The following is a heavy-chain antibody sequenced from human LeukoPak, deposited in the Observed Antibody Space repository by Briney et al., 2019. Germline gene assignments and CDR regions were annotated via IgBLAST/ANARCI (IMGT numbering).Heavy chain of an antibody. CDR2: T. CDR3: ARVLIVVVPAAGYYYYYYGMDV. J-gene: IGHJ6*02. V-gene: IGHV1-8*01. Sequence: TGYAQKFQGRVTMTRNTSISTAYMELSSLRSEDTAVYYCARVLIVVVPAAGYYYYYYGMDVWGQGTTVTVSS. D-gene: IGHD2-2*01.